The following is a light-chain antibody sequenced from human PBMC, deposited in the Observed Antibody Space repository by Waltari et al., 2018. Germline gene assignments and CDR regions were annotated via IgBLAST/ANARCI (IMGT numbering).Light chain of an antibody. CDR3: QQYYSTWT. V-gene: IGKV4-1*01. J-gene: IGKJ1*01. CDR1: QGVLYSTNTQSY. CDR2: WTS. Sequence: DIVMTQSPDSLAVSLGERATINCKSSQGVLYSTNTQSYVAWYQQKPGQPPKLLIYWTSTRESGVPDRFSGSGSGTDFTLTISNLQAEDVAVYYCQQYYSTWTFGQGTKVEIK.